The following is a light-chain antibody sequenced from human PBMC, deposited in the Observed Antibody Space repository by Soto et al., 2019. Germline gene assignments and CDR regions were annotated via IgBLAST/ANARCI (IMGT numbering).Light chain of an antibody. CDR1: QIVRIN. CDR2: GAS. V-gene: IGKV3-15*01. Sequence: EIVMTQSPATLSVSPGERATISCRASQIVRINLTWYQQKPGQAPMLLIYGASTRATGTPARFSGSGSGTEFTLTISSLQSEDFAVYYCQQYNNWLYTFGQGTKLESK. CDR3: QQYNNWLYT. J-gene: IGKJ2*01.